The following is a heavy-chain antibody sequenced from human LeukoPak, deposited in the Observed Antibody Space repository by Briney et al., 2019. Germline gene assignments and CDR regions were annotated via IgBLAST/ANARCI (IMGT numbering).Heavy chain of an antibody. CDR2: IYPGDSDT. CDR1: GHSFTSYW. D-gene: IGHD3-10*01. CDR3: ARVLLWFGELSGYFDY. J-gene: IGHJ4*02. Sequence: GESLKISCKGSGHSFTSYWIGWVRQMPGKGLEWMGIIYPGDSDTRYSPSFQGQVTISADKSISTAYLQWSSLKASDTAMYYCARVLLWFGELSGYFDYWGQGTLVTVSS. V-gene: IGHV5-51*01.